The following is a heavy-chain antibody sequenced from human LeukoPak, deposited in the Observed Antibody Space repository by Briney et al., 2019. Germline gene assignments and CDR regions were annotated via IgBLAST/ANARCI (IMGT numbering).Heavy chain of an antibody. J-gene: IGHJ3*02. CDR2: ISYDGSNK. Sequence: GRSLRLSCAASGFTISRNAMHWVRQARGKGLEWVAVISYDGSNKYYADSVKGRFTISRDNSKNTLYLQMNSLRAEDTAVYYCARVYYDDAFDIWGQGTMVTVSS. D-gene: IGHD3-22*01. CDR1: GFTISRNA. CDR3: ARVYYDDAFDI. V-gene: IGHV3-30*04.